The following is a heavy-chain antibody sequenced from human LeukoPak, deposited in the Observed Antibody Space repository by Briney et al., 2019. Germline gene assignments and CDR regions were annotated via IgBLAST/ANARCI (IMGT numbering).Heavy chain of an antibody. D-gene: IGHD2-21*01. CDR3: TSRLLILLWTKDF. CDR2: ISGSGGST. V-gene: IGHV3-23*01. Sequence: GGSLRLSCAASGFTFSSYAMSWVRQAPGKGLEWVSAISGSGGSTYYADSVKGRFTISRDNSKNTLYLQMNSLRAEDTAVYFCTSRLLILLWTKDFWGQGTLVTVSS. CDR1: GFTFSSYA. J-gene: IGHJ4*02.